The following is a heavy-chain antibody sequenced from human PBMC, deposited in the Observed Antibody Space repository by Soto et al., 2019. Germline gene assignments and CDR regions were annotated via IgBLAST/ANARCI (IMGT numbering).Heavy chain of an antibody. CDR3: ARDLVADYDFWSGYYTGLHYGMDV. D-gene: IGHD3-3*01. CDR1: GYTFNSYG. CDR2: VSATNGDT. V-gene: IGHV1-18*01. Sequence: GASVKVSCKASGYTFNSYGFSWVRQAPGQGLEWVGWVSATNGDTNSARNFQGRVTLTTDTSTSTAYMDLRSLTSDDTAVYYCARDLVADYDFWSGYYTGLHYGMDVWGQGTTVTVSS. J-gene: IGHJ6*02.